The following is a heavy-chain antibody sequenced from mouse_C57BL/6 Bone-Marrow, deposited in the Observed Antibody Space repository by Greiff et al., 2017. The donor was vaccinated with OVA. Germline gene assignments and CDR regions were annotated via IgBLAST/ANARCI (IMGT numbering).Heavy chain of an antibody. V-gene: IGHV5-4*03. CDR3: ARIWGTVDYFDY. D-gene: IGHD1-1*01. Sequence: EVNVVESGGGLVKPGGSLKLSCAASGFTFSSYAMSWVRQTPEKRLEWVATISDGGSYTYYPDNVKGRFTISRDNAKNNLYLQMSHLKSEDTAMYYCARIWGTVDYFDYWGQGTTLTVSS. CDR1: GFTFSSYA. CDR2: ISDGGSYT. J-gene: IGHJ2*01.